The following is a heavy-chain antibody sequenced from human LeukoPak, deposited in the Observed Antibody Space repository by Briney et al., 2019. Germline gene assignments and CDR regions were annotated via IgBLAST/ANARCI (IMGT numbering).Heavy chain of an antibody. Sequence: VASVKVSCKASGYTFTSYAMHWVRQAPGQRLEWMGWINAGNGNTKYSQKFQGRVTITRDTSASTAYMELSSLRSDDTAVYYCARVCSGGSCYSGYYGMDVWGQGTTATVSS. CDR1: GYTFTSYA. J-gene: IGHJ6*02. V-gene: IGHV1-3*01. D-gene: IGHD2-15*01. CDR2: INAGNGNT. CDR3: ARVCSGGSCYSGYYGMDV.